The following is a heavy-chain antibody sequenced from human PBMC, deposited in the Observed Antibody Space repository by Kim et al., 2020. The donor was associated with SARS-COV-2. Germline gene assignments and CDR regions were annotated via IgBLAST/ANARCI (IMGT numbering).Heavy chain of an antibody. D-gene: IGHD6-13*01. CDR2: ISSSSSTI. Sequence: GSLRLSCAASGFTFSSYSMNWVRQAPGKGLDGVPYISSSSSTIYYADPVKGRFTISRDNAKNSLYLQMNSLRDEDTAVYYCARGRGSSSWYSSYYYYGMDVWGQGTTVTVSS. CDR1: GFTFSSYS. CDR3: ARGRGSSSWYSSYYYYGMDV. V-gene: IGHV3-48*02. J-gene: IGHJ6*02.